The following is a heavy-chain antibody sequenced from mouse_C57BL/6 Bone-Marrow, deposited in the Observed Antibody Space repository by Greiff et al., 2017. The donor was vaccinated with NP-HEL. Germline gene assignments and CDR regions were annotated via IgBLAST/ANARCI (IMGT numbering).Heavy chain of an antibody. D-gene: IGHD1-1*01. CDR3: TTTVVLRDYWYFDV. CDR2: IRLKSDNYAT. CDR1: GFTFSNYW. V-gene: IGHV6-3*01. J-gene: IGHJ1*03. Sequence: EVKLMESGGGLVQPGGSIKLSCVASGFTFSNYWMNWVRQSPEKGLEWVAQIRLKSDNYATHYAESVKGRFTISRDDSKSSVYLQMNNLRAEDTGIYYCTTTVVLRDYWYFDVWGTGTTVTVSS.